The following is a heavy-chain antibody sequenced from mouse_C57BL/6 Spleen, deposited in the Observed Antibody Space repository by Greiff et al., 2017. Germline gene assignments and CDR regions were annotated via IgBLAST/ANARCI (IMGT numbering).Heavy chain of an antibody. CDR3: AGGVYYGNHCAMDY. D-gene: IGHD2-1*01. CDR2: IDPSDSET. V-gene: IGHV1-52*01. CDR1: GYTFTSYW. J-gene: IGHJ4*01. Sequence: QVQLQQPGAELVRPGSSVKLSCKASGYTFTSYWMHWVKQRPIQGLEWIGNIDPSDSETHYNQKFKDKATLTVDKSSSTAYMQLSSLTSEDSAVYYCAGGVYYGNHCAMDYWGQGTSVTVSS.